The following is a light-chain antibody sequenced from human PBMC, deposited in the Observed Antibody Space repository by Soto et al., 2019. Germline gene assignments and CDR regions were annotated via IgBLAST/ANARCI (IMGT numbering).Light chain of an antibody. J-gene: IGKJ4*01. CDR1: QSVTSCY. CDR3: QQYGSSPLT. V-gene: IGKV3-20*01. CDR2: GAS. Sequence: EIVLTQSPGTLSLSPGERATLSCRASQSVTSCYFAWYPQKPGQAPRLLIYGASSRDTGIPNRLSGSGSGTDFTLTISRLEPEDFALYYCQQYGSSPLTFGGGTKVEIK.